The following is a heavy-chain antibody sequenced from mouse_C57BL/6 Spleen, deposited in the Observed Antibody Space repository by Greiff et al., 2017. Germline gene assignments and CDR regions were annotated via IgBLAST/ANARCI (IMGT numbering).Heavy chain of an antibody. V-gene: IGHV5-9-1*02. J-gene: IGHJ1*03. D-gene: IGHD1-1*01. CDR2: VSSGGDYI. CDR1: GFTFSSYA. CDR3: TRAGSSYRGWYFDV. Sequence: EVNVVESGEGLVKPGGSLKLSCAASGFTFSSYAMSWVRQTPEKRLEWVAYVSSGGDYIYYADTVKGRFTISRDNARNTLYLQMSSLKSEDTAMYYCTRAGSSYRGWYFDVWGTGTTVTVSS.